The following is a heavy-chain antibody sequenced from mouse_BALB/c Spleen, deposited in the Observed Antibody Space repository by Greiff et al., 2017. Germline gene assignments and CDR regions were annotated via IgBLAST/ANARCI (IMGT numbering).Heavy chain of an antibody. D-gene: IGHD4-1*01. CDR3: ARWDGRWYFDV. Sequence: VQLQQPGAELVKPGASVKLSCKASGYTFTSYWMHWVKQRPGQGLEWIGEINPSNGRTNYNEKFKSKATLTVDKSSSTAYMQLSSLTSEDSAVYYCARWDGRWYFDVWGAGTTVTFSS. CDR2: INPSNGRT. V-gene: IGHV1S81*02. CDR1: GYTFTSYW. J-gene: IGHJ1*01.